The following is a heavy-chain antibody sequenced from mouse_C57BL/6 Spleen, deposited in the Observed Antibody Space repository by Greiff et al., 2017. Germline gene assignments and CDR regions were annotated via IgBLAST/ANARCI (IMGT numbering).Heavy chain of an antibody. V-gene: IGHV1-53*01. CDR1: GYTFTSYW. CDR3: AREKSVPYGSSLYWYFDV. J-gene: IGHJ1*03. CDR2: INPSNGGT. D-gene: IGHD1-1*01. Sequence: QVQLQQPGTELVKPGASVKLSCKASGYTFTSYWMHWVKQRPGQGLEWIGNINPSNGGTNYNEKFKSKATLTVDKSSSTAYMQLSSLTSEDSAVYYCAREKSVPYGSSLYWYFDVWGTGTTVTVSS.